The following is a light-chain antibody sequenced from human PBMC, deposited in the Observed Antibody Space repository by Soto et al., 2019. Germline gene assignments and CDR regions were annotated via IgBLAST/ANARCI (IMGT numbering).Light chain of an antibody. V-gene: IGKV1-5*03. CDR2: KAS. J-gene: IGKJ3*01. CDR3: QQRSNWPFT. Sequence: DIQMTQSPSTLSGSVGDRVTITCRASQTISSWLAWYQQKPGKAPKLLIYKASTLKSGVSSRFSGSGSGTEFTLTISSLQPDDFATYYCQQRSNWPFTFGPGTKVDIK. CDR1: QTISSW.